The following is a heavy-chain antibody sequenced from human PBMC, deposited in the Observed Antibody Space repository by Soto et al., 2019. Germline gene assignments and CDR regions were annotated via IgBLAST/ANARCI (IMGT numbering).Heavy chain of an antibody. CDR1: GFTFRSYA. V-gene: IGHV3-23*01. Sequence: GGSLRLSCAASGFTFRSYAMSWVRQAPGKGLEWVSAISGSGGSTYYADSVKGRFTISRDNSKNTLYLQMNSLRAEDTAVYYCAKDKSNTARYYYGMDVWGQGTTVTVSS. D-gene: IGHD5-18*01. CDR2: ISGSGGST. J-gene: IGHJ6*02. CDR3: AKDKSNTARYYYGMDV.